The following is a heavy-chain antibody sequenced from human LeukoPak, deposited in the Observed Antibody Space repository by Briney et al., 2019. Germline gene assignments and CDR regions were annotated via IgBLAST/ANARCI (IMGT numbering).Heavy chain of an antibody. Sequence: SETLSLTCTVSGGSISSYYWMWIRHPAGKGLEGIGRIYTSGSTNYNPSLKSRVTISVDKSKNQFSLKLSSVTDADTAVYYCARDGCSSTSCYDDYYYMDVWGKGTTVTVSS. V-gene: IGHV4-4*07. CDR1: GGSISSYY. CDR3: ARDGCSSTSCYDDYYYMDV. CDR2: IYTSGST. D-gene: IGHD2-2*01. J-gene: IGHJ6*03.